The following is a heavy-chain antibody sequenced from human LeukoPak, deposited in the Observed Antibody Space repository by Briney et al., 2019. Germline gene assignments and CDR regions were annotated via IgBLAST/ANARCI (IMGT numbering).Heavy chain of an antibody. Sequence: GASVKVSCKASGYTFTGCYMHWVRQAPGQGLEWMGWINPNSGGTNYAQKFQGRVTMTRNTSISTAYMELSSLRSEDTAVYYCARALGTTGMYYFDYWGQGTLVTVSS. CDR2: INPNSGGT. V-gene: IGHV1-2*02. CDR1: GYTFTGCY. D-gene: IGHD1-1*01. CDR3: ARALGTTGMYYFDY. J-gene: IGHJ4*02.